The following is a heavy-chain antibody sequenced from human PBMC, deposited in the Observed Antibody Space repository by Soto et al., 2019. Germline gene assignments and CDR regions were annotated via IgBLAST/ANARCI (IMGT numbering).Heavy chain of an antibody. CDR1: GYTFTSYA. D-gene: IGHD2-15*01. V-gene: IGHV1-3*01. J-gene: IGHJ5*02. CDR3: ARDLGYCSGGSCYKDWFDP. CDR2: INAGNGNT. Sequence: QVQLVQSGAEVKKPGASVKVSCKASGYTFTSYAMHWVRQAPGQRLEWMGWINAGNGNTKYSQKFQGRVTITRDTSASTAYMELSSLGSEDTAVYYCARDLGYCSGGSCYKDWFDPWGQGTLVTVSS.